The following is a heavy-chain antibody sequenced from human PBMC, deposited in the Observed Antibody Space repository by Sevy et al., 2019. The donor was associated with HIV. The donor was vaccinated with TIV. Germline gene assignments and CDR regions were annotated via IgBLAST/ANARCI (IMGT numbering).Heavy chain of an antibody. D-gene: IGHD6-19*01. CDR1: GLSISGYG. Sequence: GGSLRLSCAASGLSISGYGMHWVRQAPGKGLEWVAVIWYDGTNKEYADSVKGRLTISRDNSKNTLYLQMNSLRAEDTAVYYCARQDIRVAGIGFYFHSWGQGTLVTVSS. CDR3: ARQDIRVAGIGFYFHS. V-gene: IGHV3-33*01. J-gene: IGHJ4*02. CDR2: IWYDGTNK.